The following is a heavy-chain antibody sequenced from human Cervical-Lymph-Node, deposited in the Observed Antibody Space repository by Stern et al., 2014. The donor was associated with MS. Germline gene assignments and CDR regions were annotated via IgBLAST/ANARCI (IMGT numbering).Heavy chain of an antibody. J-gene: IGHJ4*02. CDR2: IWYDGSNK. D-gene: IGHD6-6*01. CDR1: GFTFSSYG. CDR3: AKGDSSSPLEY. Sequence: VQLVESGGGVVQPGRSLRLSCAASGFTFSSYGIHWVRQTPGKGLEWVAVIWYDGSNKYYADSVKGRFTISRDNSENKVYLQMNSLRAEDTAVYYCAKGDSSSPLEYWGQGTLVTVSS. V-gene: IGHV3-33*06.